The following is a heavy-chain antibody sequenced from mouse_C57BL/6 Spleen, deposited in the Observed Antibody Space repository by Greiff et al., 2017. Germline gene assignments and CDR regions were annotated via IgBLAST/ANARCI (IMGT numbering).Heavy chain of an antibody. CDR1: GYSITSGYY. J-gene: IGHJ1*03. CDR3: AREGVYFDV. CDR2: ISYDGSN. V-gene: IGHV3-6*01. Sequence: EVQLQESGPGLVKPSQSLSLTCSVTGYSITSGYYWNWIRQFPGNKLEWVGYISYDGSNNYNPSLKNRISITRDTSKNQFFLKLNSVTTEDTAAYYCAREGVYFDVWGTGTTVTVSS.